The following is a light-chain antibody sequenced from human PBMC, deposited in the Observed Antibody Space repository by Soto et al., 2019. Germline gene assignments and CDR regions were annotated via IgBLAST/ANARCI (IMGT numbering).Light chain of an antibody. CDR1: QDISKY. J-gene: IGKJ4*01. V-gene: IGKV1-33*01. Sequence: DIQMTQSPSSLSASVGDRVTITCQASQDISKYLNWYQQKRGKAPKVXIYDASNLETGVPSRFSGSGSGTDFTFTISSLQPEDIATYYCQQYDNLTLTFGGGTKVDIK. CDR3: QQYDNLTLT. CDR2: DAS.